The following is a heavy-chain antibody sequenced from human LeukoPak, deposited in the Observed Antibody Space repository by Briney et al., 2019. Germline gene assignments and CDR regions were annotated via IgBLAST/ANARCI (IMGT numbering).Heavy chain of an antibody. CDR2: IGYDGSDK. CDR3: AKDLRWYDGGMDV. CDR1: GFTFSRYG. J-gene: IGHJ6*03. Sequence: GGSLRLSCAASGFTFSRYGIHWVRQAPGKGLEWVAFIGYDGSDKYFADSVKGRFIISRDNSKSTVFLQMIRLRAEDTAMYYCAKDLRWYDGGMDVWGKGTTVTISS. V-gene: IGHV3-30*02. D-gene: IGHD6-13*01.